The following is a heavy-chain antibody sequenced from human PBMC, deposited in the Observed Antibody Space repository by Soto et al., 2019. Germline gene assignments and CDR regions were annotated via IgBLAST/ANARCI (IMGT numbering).Heavy chain of an antibody. CDR2: IYSGGST. V-gene: IGHV3-66*01. CDR3: ANQRGGYDRDFDY. D-gene: IGHD5-12*01. J-gene: IGHJ4*02. Sequence: EVQLVESGGGLGQPGGSLRLSCAASGSTVSSNYMSWVRQAPGKGLEWVSVIYSGGSTYYADSVKGRFTISRDNSKNTLHLQMNSLRAEDTAVYYCANQRGGYDRDFDYWGQGTLVTVSS. CDR1: GSTVSSNY.